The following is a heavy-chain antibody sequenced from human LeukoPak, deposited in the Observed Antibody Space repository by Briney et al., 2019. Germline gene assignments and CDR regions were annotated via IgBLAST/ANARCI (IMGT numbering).Heavy chain of an antibody. CDR3: ARDDYGGTFDY. J-gene: IGHJ4*02. CDR2: IYYSGST. CDR1: GGSISSYY. D-gene: IGHD4-23*01. Sequence: SETLSLTCTVSGGSISSYYWSWIRQPPGKGLEWIGSIYYSGSTYYNPSLKSRVTISVDTSKNQFSLKLSSVTAADTAVYYCARDDYGGTFDYWGQGTLVTVSS. V-gene: IGHV4-39*02.